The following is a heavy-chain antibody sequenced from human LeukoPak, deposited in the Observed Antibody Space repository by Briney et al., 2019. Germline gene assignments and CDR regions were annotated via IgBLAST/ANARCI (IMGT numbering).Heavy chain of an antibody. CDR3: TKELHVAVAVADYYYFYMDV. D-gene: IGHD6-19*01. CDR1: GFAFSSFA. V-gene: IGHV3-23*01. Sequence: GGSLRLSCAASGFAFSSFAMGWVRQSPGKGLEWLSTINGGGNTTFYADSVKGRFTISRDNSKNTLYLHMDSLRPDDTARYYCTKELHVAVAVADYYYFYMDVWGRGTAVTVSS. CDR2: INGGGNTT. J-gene: IGHJ6*03.